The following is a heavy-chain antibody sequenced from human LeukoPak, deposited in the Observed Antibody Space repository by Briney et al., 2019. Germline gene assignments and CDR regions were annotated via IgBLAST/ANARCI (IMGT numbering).Heavy chain of an antibody. D-gene: IGHD5-18*01. CDR2: IHYSGSS. V-gene: IGHV4-39*07. J-gene: IGHJ5*02. CDR1: AGSFSSSVFS. Sequence: PSETLSLTCTVSAGSFSSSVFSWGWIRQPPRKGLEWIGTIHYSGSSYYNPSLKSRVTISVDTSKNQFSLRLTSVTATDTAVYYCARVMYSYGPNWFDPWGQGTLVTVSS. CDR3: ARVMYSYGPNWFDP.